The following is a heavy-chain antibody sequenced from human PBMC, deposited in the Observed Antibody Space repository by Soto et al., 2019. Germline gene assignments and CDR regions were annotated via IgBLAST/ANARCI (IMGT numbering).Heavy chain of an antibody. CDR3: ARGGGVLRYFATNWFDP. J-gene: IGHJ5*02. V-gene: IGHV4-34*01. CDR1: GGSFSGYY. Sequence: SETLSLTCAVYGGSFSGYYWSWIRQPPGKGLEWIGEINHSGSTNYNPSLKSRVTISVDTSKNQFSLKLSSVTAADTAVYYCARGGGVLRYFATNWFDPWGQGTLVTVSS. CDR2: INHSGST. D-gene: IGHD3-9*01.